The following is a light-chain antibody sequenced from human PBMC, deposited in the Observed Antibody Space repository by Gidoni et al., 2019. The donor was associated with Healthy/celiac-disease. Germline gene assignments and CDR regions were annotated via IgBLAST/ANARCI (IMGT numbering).Light chain of an antibody. CDR2: WAS. J-gene: IGKJ4*01. Sequence: DIVMTQSPDSLAVSLGERATINCKSSQRVLYSSNNKNYLAWYQQKPGQPPKLLIYWASTRESGVPDRVSGSGSGTDFTLTISSLQAEDVAVYYCQQYSSTPLTFGGGTKVEIK. CDR3: QQYSSTPLT. CDR1: QRVLYSSNNKNY. V-gene: IGKV4-1*01.